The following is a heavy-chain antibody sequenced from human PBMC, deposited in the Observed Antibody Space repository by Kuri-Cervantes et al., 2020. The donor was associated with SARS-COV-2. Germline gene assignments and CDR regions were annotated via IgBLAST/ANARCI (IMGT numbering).Heavy chain of an antibody. V-gene: IGHV1/OR15-2*02. CDR3: ARTGGYDIYYYAMDY. CDR2: IDPANGNT. Sequence: LEQSVAELVRPGASVKLSCTASGFNIKNTYMHWVKQRPEQGLEWIGRIDPANGNTKFVPKFQGRATITADTSSNTAYLQLSSLTSEDTAIYYCARTGGYDIYYYAMDYWGQGTSVTVSS. J-gene: IGHJ6*01. D-gene: IGHD5-12*01. CDR1: GFNIKNTY.